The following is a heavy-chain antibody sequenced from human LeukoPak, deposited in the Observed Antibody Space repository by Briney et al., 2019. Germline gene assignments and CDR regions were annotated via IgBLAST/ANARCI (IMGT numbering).Heavy chain of an antibody. V-gene: IGHV3-23*01. Sequence: GGSLRLSCVFSGFTFSSFAMSWVRQAPGKGLEWVSSLSGSGGSTYYADSVKGRFTISRDNSKNTLYLQMNSLRVEDTAVYYCAKDPHTGYSFAYWGQGTLVTVSS. CDR2: LSGSGGST. D-gene: IGHD5-18*01. J-gene: IGHJ4*02. CDR1: GFTFSSFA. CDR3: AKDPHTGYSFAY.